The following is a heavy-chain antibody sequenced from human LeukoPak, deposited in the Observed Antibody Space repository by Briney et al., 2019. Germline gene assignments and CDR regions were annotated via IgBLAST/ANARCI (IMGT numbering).Heavy chain of an antibody. D-gene: IGHD2-15*01. J-gene: IGHJ6*02. V-gene: IGHV1-2*02. CDR2: IKPNSGGT. Sequence: GASVKVSCKASGYTFTGYYMHWVRQAPGQGLEWMGWIKPNSGGTNYAQKFQARVTMTRDTSISTAYMELSRLRSDDTAVYYCARDPGSGYYYYGMDVWGQGTTVTVSS. CDR3: ARDPGSGYYYYGMDV. CDR1: GYTFTGYY.